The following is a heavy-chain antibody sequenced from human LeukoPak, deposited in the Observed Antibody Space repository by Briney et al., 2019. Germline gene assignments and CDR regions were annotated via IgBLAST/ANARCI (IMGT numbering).Heavy chain of an antibody. CDR3: AKDLARSAAAYYFDS. D-gene: IGHD6-13*01. CDR1: GFTFSSYW. CDR2: IASDGSST. J-gene: IGHJ4*02. Sequence: TGGSLRLSCAASGFTFSSYWMNWVRQAPGKGLVWVSRIASDGSSTTYADSVKGRFSISRDNAKDSLFLQMNSLRAEDTAVYYCAKDLARSAAAYYFDSWGQGTLVTVSS. V-gene: IGHV3-74*01.